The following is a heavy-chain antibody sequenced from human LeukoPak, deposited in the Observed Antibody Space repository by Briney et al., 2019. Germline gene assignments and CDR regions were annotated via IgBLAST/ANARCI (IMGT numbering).Heavy chain of an antibody. D-gene: IGHD3-22*01. J-gene: IGHJ3*02. Sequence: GGSLGLSCAASGFTFDDYAMHWVRQAPGEGLEWVSGISWNSGSIGYADSVKGRFTISRDNAKNCLYLQMNSLRAEDTALYYCAKDDSSGYYSGDAFDIWGQGTMVTVSS. CDR1: GFTFDDYA. CDR3: AKDDSSGYYSGDAFDI. CDR2: ISWNSGSI. V-gene: IGHV3-9*01.